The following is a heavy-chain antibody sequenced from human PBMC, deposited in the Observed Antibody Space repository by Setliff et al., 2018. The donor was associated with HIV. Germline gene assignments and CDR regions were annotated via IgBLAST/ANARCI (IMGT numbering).Heavy chain of an antibody. D-gene: IGHD2-2*02. CDR2: IHTSGST. Sequence: SETLSLTCIVSGDSMNTYYWSWIRQPDGKGPEWIGRIHTSGSTIYNPSLRSRVIMSVDTSTNEFSLKLSSVTAADTAVYYCARVFPPIRGAPFGTPPGAFDLWGHGTMVTVSS. V-gene: IGHV4-4*07. CDR3: ARVFPPIRGAPFGTPPGAFDL. CDR1: GDSMNTYY. J-gene: IGHJ3*01.